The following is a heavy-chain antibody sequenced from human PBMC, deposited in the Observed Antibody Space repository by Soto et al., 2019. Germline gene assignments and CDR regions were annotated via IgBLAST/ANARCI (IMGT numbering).Heavy chain of an antibody. V-gene: IGHV3-15*01. Sequence: EVQLVESGGGMVMPGGSLRLSCAASGFTFSDAWMTWIRQAPGKWLQCVGRIKRKIDGETTDYAAPVKGRFTISRDDSKNTLYLQMYSLKVEDTAMYYCVTDRGGGMDVWGQGTTVTVSS. CDR3: VTDRGGGMDV. D-gene: IGHD3-10*01. J-gene: IGHJ6*01. CDR2: IKRKIDGETT. CDR1: GFTFSDAW.